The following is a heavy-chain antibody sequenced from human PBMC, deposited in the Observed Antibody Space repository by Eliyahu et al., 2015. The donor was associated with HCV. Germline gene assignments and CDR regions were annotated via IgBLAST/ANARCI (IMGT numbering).Heavy chain of an antibody. V-gene: IGHV3-33*01. CDR3: ARYSSTSNYYFGMDV. CDR2: IWYDGSSK. CDR1: GFTFGRYG. D-gene: IGHD6-19*01. Sequence: QVQLLESGGGVVQPGRSLXLSCAAXGFTFGRYGMHWVRQTPGKGLEWVAVIWYDGSSKEYADSVKGRFTISRDNSKNTLYLQMNSLRADDTAVYYCARYSSTSNYYFGMDVWGQGTTVTVSS. J-gene: IGHJ6*02.